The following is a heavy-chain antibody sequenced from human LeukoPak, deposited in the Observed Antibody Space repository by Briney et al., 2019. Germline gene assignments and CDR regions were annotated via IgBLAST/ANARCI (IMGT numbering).Heavy chain of an antibody. CDR1: GGSISSYY. CDR2: IYYSGST. D-gene: IGHD2-15*01. Sequence: SETLSLTCTVSGGSISSYYWSWIRQPPGKGLEWLGYIYYSGSTNYNPSLKSRVTISVDTSKNQFSLKLSSVTAADTAVYYCARGGGYCSGGSCHIDYWGQGTLVTVSS. J-gene: IGHJ4*02. V-gene: IGHV4-59*01. CDR3: ARGGGYCSGGSCHIDY.